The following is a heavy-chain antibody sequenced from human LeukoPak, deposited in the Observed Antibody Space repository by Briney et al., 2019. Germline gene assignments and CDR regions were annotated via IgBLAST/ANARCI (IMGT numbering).Heavy chain of an antibody. J-gene: IGHJ3*02. CDR2: ISENGGTT. CDR3: ARYYDGSGYNDAFDI. CDR1: GXTFSSYA. D-gene: IGHD3-22*01. Sequence: GGSLRLSCEASGXTFSSYALSWVRQAPGKGQEWVSAISENGGTTFYADSVKGRFIITRDNSKNTLYMQMNSPRGEDTAVYYCARYYDGSGYNDAFDIWGQGTMVTVSS. V-gene: IGHV3-23*01.